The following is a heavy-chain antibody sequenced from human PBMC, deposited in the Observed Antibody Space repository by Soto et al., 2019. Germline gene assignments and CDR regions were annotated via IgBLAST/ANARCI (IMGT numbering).Heavy chain of an antibody. CDR1: EYIFTGYY. J-gene: IGHJ4*02. CDR3: ATSRISIAVAGETEYYFDY. Sequence: GPSVKVSCKASEYIFTGYYMHWVRQAPGQGLEWMGWINPNSGDTNYTQKFQGWVTMTRDTSISTAYMELSRLRSDDTAVYYCATSRISIAVAGETEYYFDYWGQGTPVTVSS. V-gene: IGHV1-2*04. D-gene: IGHD6-19*01. CDR2: INPNSGDT.